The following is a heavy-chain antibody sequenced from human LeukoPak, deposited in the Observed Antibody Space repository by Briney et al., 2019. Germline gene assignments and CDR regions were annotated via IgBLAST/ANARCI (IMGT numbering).Heavy chain of an antibody. CDR3: ARRRTVGPPDY. J-gene: IGHJ4*02. V-gene: IGHV1-46*01. CDR2: INPSGGST. D-gene: IGHD1-26*01. Sequence: ASVKVSCKASGYTFTSYYMHWVRQAPGQGLEWMGIINPSGGSTSYAQTFQGRVTMTRDTSTSTVYMELSSLRSEDTAVYYCARRRTVGPPDYWGQGTLVTVSS. CDR1: GYTFTSYY.